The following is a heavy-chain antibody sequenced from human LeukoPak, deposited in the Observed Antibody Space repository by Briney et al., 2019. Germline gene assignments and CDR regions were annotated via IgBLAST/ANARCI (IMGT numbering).Heavy chain of an antibody. J-gene: IGHJ6*02. CDR3: AKDANRGFGELLQTFYYYGMDV. CDR2: ISYDGSNK. D-gene: IGHD3-10*01. V-gene: IGHV3-30*18. Sequence: PGRSPRLSCAASGFTFSSYGMHWVRQAPGKGLEWVAVISYDGSNKYYADSVKGRFTISRDNSKNTLYLQMNSLRAEDTAVYYCAKDANRGFGELLQTFYYYGMDVWGQGTTVTVSS. CDR1: GFTFSSYG.